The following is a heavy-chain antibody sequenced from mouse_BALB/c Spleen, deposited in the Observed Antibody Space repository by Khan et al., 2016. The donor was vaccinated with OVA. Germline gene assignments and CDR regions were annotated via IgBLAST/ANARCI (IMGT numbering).Heavy chain of an antibody. CDR3: ARVYGGDFDY. Sequence: QLEESGPGLVKPSQSLSLTCTVTGYSITTDYAWNWLRQFPGNKLEWMGYISYSGNTKYNPSLKSRISITRDTSKNQFFLQLKSVTTEDTARDYCARVYGGDFDYWGQGTTLTVSS. CDR1: GYSITTDYA. D-gene: IGHD2-10*02. CDR2: ISYSGNT. V-gene: IGHV3-2*02. J-gene: IGHJ2*01.